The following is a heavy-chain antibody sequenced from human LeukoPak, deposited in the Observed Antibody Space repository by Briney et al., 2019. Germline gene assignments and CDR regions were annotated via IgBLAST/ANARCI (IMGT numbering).Heavy chain of an antibody. CDR2: IYYTGST. J-gene: IGHJ4*02. V-gene: IGHV4-59*01. Sequence: SETLSLTCTVSGGSISSYYWSWIRQPPGKGLEWIGYIYYTGSTNYSPSLKSRVTISVDTSKNQLSLRLSSVIAADTAVYYCARMIAVDGVYFDYWGQGTLVTVSS. D-gene: IGHD6-19*01. CDR1: GGSISSYY. CDR3: ARMIAVDGVYFDY.